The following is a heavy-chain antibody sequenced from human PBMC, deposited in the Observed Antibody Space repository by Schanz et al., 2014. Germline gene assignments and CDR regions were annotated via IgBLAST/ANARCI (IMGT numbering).Heavy chain of an antibody. V-gene: IGHV1-2*06. CDR2: ISPNSGDT. J-gene: IGHJ6*02. D-gene: IGHD3-3*02. CDR3: ARENKDYDSILNKFFHYGLDL. CDR1: GYTFPSYG. Sequence: QVQLVQSGSEVKKPGASVKVSCKASGYTFPSYGISWVRQAPGQGLEWMGRISPNSGDTHSAQKFQGRVTMTWDRFISTANMELSRLRSDDTAVYYCARENKDYDSILNKFFHYGLDLWGQGTTVTVSS.